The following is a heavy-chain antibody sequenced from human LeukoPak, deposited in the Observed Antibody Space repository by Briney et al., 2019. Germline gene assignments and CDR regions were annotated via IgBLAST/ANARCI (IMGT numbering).Heavy chain of an antibody. V-gene: IGHV4-38-2*01. CDR2: IFHSGIA. J-gene: IGHJ6*03. D-gene: IGHD3-16*02. Sequence: PSPTLSLTCAVSNYPITRDYSWVWIRQPPGQGLEWIGQIFHSGIAPYNPSLKSRVTMSVDTSRSQFSVNLNSVTAADTAVYFCGRAGLGTAYNRFYYYMDVWGKGTTVTVSS. CDR1: NYPITRDYS. CDR3: GRAGLGTAYNRFYYYMDV.